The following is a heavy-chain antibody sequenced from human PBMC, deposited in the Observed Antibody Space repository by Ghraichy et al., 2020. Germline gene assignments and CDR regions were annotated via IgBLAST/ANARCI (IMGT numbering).Heavy chain of an antibody. CDR3: APDCGGGCSFSYYFEY. V-gene: IGHV3-23*01. D-gene: IGHD2-8*02. J-gene: IGHJ4*02. CDR2: INASGGRT. Sequence: LSLTCAASGFTFSSYDMSWVRQAPGKGLEWVSVINASGGRTKYADSVKGRFTISRDNSKNTLYMQMNSLRAEDTAVYYCAPDCGGGCSFSYYFEYWGQGTLVTVSS. CDR1: GFTFSSYD.